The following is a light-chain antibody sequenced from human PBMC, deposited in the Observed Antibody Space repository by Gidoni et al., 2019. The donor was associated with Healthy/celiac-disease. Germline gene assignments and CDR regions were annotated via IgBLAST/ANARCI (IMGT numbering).Light chain of an antibody. CDR2: DAS. CDR1: QGVSSY. CDR3: QQYNNCPRT. V-gene: IGKV3-15*01. Sequence: PSPLSVSPGERATLTCRASQGVSSYLNWYQQKPGKAPKLLIYDASNRATGVAARFSGSGSGTEFTFTISSLQPEDIAIYYCQQYNNCPRTFGEGTKVEIK. J-gene: IGKJ1*01.